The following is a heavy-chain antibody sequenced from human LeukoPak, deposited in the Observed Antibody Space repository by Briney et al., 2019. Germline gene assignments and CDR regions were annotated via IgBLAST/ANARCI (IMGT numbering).Heavy chain of an antibody. J-gene: IGHJ4*02. CDR1: GYSISRGYY. CDR2: VYHTGST. Sequence: PSETLSLTCAVSGYSISRGYYWALIRQPPGKGLEWIGTVYHTGSTYYNPSLTRRVAMSVDTSKSHFSLKLTSVIAADTAVYYCARVNPLGYFDQWGQGTLVAVSS. CDR3: ARVNPLGYFDQ. V-gene: IGHV4-38-2*01.